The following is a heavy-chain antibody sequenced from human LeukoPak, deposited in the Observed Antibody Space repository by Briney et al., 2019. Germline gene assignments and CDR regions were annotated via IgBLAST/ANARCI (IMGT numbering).Heavy chain of an antibody. V-gene: IGHV3-11*01. CDR2: ISGSGRTI. Sequence: GGSLRLSCAASGFTFSDYYKNWIRQAPGKGLEWVSYISGSGRTIYHADSVKGRFTISRDNAKNSLYLQMNSLRAEDTAVYCARDGTAAWGRFDPWGQGTLVTVSS. J-gene: IGHJ5*02. CDR1: GFTFSDYY. D-gene: IGHD3-16*01. CDR3: ARDGTAAWGRFDP.